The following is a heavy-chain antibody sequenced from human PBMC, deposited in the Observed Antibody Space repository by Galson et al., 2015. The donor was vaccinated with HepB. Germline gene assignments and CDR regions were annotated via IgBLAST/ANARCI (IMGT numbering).Heavy chain of an antibody. J-gene: IGHJ5*02. V-gene: IGHV1-69*13. D-gene: IGHD6-13*01. CDR2: IIPIFGTA. CDR3: ARGPNPIAAAGTVWFDP. Sequence: SVKVSCKASGGTFSSYAISWVRQAPGQGLEWMGGIIPIFGTANYAQKFQGRVTITADESTSTAYMELSSLRSEDTAVYYCARGPNPIAAAGTVWFDPWGQGTLVTVSS. CDR1: GGTFSSYA.